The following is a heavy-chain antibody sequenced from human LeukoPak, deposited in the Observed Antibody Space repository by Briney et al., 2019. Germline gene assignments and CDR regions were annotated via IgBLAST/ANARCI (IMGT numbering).Heavy chain of an antibody. CDR3: ARDPGISIAVATWYYFDY. D-gene: IGHD6-19*01. CDR1: GFSFSTYW. J-gene: IGHJ4*02. V-gene: IGHV3-74*01. Sequence: GGSLRLSCADSGFSFSTYWMPWVRQVPGKGLVWVSRINEDGSITNYADSVKGRFTISRDNAKNSLYLQMNSLRAEDTAVYYCARDPGISIAVATWYYFDYWGQGTLVTVSS. CDR2: INEDGSIT.